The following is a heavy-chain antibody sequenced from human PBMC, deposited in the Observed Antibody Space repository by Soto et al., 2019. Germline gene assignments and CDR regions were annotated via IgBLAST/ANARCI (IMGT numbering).Heavy chain of an antibody. V-gene: IGHV3-11*01. Sequence: QVQLVESGGRLVKPGGSLRLSCVATGFTFSDYYMSWIRQAPGKGLEWIAFVSPSGTTISYADSVKGRFSISRDNVKNSLFLQMNSLRAEDTALYYCARDSLMPASISDAFDIWGQGTMVTVSS. CDR1: GFTFSDYY. CDR2: VSPSGTTI. D-gene: IGHD2-2*01. CDR3: ARDSLMPASISDAFDI. J-gene: IGHJ3*02.